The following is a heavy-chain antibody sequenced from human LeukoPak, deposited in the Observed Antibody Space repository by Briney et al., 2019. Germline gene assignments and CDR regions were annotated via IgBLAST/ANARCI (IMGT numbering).Heavy chain of an antibody. D-gene: IGHD4-17*01. CDR1: GYTFTDYY. J-gene: IGHJ6*02. CDR2: INPNTGVT. V-gene: IGHV1-2*02. CDR3: ARDRTTVTTGYYGMDV. Sequence: GASVTVSFKASGYTFTDYYMHWVRQAPGQGIEWMGWINPNTGVTKYAQKFQGRVTLTRDTSIITAYMELTRLTSDDTAVYHCARDRTTVTTGYYGMDVWGQGTTVTVSS.